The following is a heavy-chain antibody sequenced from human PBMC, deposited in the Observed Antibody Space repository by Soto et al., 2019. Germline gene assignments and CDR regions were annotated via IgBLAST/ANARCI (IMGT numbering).Heavy chain of an antibody. D-gene: IGHD4-4*01. CDR1: GFTFSSYA. V-gene: IGHV3-23*01. Sequence: EVQLLESGGGLVQPGGSLRLSCAASGFTFSSYAMSWVRQAPGKGLEWVSAISGSGGGTYYADSVKGRFTISRDNSKNKLYLQMNSLRVEDTAVYYCAKDRASTGDSPRFDPWGQGTLVTVSS. J-gene: IGHJ5*02. CDR2: ISGSGGGT. CDR3: AKDRASTGDSPRFDP.